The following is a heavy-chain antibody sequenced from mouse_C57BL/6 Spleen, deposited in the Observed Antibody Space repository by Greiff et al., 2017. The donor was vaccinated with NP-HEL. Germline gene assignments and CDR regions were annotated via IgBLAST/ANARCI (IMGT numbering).Heavy chain of an antibody. CDR1: GFTFSDYG. Sequence: EVQRVASGGGLVKPGGSLKLSCAASGFTFSDYGMHWVRQAPEKGLEWVAYISSGSSTIYYADTVKGRFTISRDNAKNTLFLQMTSLRSEDTAMYYCARSTGECSWFAYWGQGTLVTVSA. D-gene: IGHD4-1*02. CDR3: ARSTGECSWFAY. J-gene: IGHJ3*01. V-gene: IGHV5-17*01. CDR2: ISSGSSTI.